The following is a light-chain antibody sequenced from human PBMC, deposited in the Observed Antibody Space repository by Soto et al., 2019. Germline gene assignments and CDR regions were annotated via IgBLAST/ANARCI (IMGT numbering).Light chain of an antibody. CDR2: DAS. J-gene: IGKJ4*01. Sequence: EIVLTQSPATLSLSPGERATLSCRASQSVSSYLAWYQQKPGQAPRLLIYDASNRATGIPARFSGSGSGTHLTLTISSLEPEDFAVYYCQQRSNWPLTFGGGTKVEIK. CDR1: QSVSSY. CDR3: QQRSNWPLT. V-gene: IGKV3-11*01.